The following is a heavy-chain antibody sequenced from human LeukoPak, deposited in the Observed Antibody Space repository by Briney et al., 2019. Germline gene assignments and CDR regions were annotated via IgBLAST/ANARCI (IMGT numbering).Heavy chain of an antibody. CDR3: ARAFRARYFDL. V-gene: IGHV4-39*01. CDR2: IYYSGST. J-gene: IGHJ2*01. D-gene: IGHD2/OR15-2a*01. CDR1: GGSITTSSYY. Sequence: SETLSLTCTVSGGSITTSSYYWGWIRQPPGKGLEWIGIIYYSGSTYYNPSLKGRVTISVDTSKDQFSLKLSSVTAADTAVYYCARAFRARYFDLWGRGTLVTVSS.